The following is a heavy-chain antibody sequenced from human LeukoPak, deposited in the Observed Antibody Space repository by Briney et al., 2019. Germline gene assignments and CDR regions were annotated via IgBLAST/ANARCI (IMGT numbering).Heavy chain of an antibody. J-gene: IGHJ6*02. D-gene: IGHD3-9*01. CDR2: FDPEDAKT. V-gene: IGHV1-24*01. CDR3: ATGYLVTAGLMDV. CDR1: GYTLTELS. Sequence: GASVKLSCKASGYTLTELSVFWGRQAPGKGREGRGSFDPEDAKTVYAQKFQGRVTMTEDTSTATAYMALSRLRSEDTAVYYCATGYLVTAGLMDVWGQGTTVTVSS.